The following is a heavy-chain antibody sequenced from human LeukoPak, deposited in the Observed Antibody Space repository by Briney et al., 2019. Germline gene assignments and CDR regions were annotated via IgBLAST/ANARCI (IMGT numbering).Heavy chain of an antibody. CDR2: IIPIFGTA. D-gene: IGHD5-12*01. CDR3: ASRYSGYDSKFDY. V-gene: IGHV1-69*13. J-gene: IGHJ4*02. Sequence: SVKVSCKASGGTFSSYAISWVRQAPGQGLEWMGGIIPIFGTANYAQKFQGRITITADESTSTAYMELSSLRSEDTAVYYCASRYSGYDSKFDYWGQGTLVTVSS. CDR1: GGTFSSYA.